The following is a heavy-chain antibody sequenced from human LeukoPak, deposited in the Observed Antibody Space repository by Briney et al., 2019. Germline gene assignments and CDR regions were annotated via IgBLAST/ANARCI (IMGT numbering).Heavy chain of an antibody. J-gene: IGHJ2*01. D-gene: IGHD3-22*01. Sequence: PSETLSLTCGVSGGSISSTNWWTWVRQPPGKGLEWIGSIYYGGSTYYNPSLKSRVTISVDTSKNQFSLKLSSVTAADTAVYYCARHPTITMIDFWGRGTLVTVSS. CDR3: ARHPTITMIDF. V-gene: IGHV4-39*01. CDR1: GGSISSTNW. CDR2: IYYGGST.